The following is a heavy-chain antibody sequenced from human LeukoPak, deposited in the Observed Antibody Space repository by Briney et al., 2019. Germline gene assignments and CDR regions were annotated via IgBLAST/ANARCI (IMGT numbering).Heavy chain of an antibody. J-gene: IGHJ4*02. Sequence: GGSLRLSCAASGFSVSSNYMTWVRQAPGKGLEWVSVTYSGGSTYYADSVKGRFTISRDNSKNTLYLQMNSLRAEDTAVYYCARGARERYFDYWGQGTLVTVSS. CDR2: TYSGGST. D-gene: IGHD1-26*01. CDR1: GFSVSSNY. V-gene: IGHV3-66*01. CDR3: ARGARERYFDY.